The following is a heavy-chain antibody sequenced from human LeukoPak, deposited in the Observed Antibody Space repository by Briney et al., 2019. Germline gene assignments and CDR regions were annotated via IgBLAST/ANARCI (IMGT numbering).Heavy chain of an antibody. V-gene: IGHV3-21*01. CDR2: ISSSSSYI. D-gene: IGHD3-22*01. CDR1: GFTFSSYS. Sequence: GGSLRLSCAASGFTFSSYSMNWVRQAPGKGLEWVSSISSSSSYIYYADSVKGRFTISRDNAKNSLYPQMNSLRAEDTAVYYCARETRSSGYYPDAFDIWGQGTMVTVSS. J-gene: IGHJ3*02. CDR3: ARETRSSGYYPDAFDI.